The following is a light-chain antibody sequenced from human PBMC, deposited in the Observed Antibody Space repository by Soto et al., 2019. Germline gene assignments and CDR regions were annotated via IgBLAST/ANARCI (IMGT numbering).Light chain of an antibody. CDR1: QSVSSH. Sequence: DIQMTQSPSSLSASVGDRVIITCRASQSVSSHLNWYQQKPGKAPKLLIYAASSLQSGVPSRFSGSGSGTDFILTINSLQPEDFVTYYCQESYRTPLTFGGGTKVEIK. CDR2: AAS. J-gene: IGKJ4*01. V-gene: IGKV1-39*01. CDR3: QESYRTPLT.